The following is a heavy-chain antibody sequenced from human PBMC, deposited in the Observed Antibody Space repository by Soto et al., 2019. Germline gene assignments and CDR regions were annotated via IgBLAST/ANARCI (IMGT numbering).Heavy chain of an antibody. Sequence: EVQLAESGGGLVQPGGSLRLSCAASGFTFSDHYMDWVRQAPGKGLEWVGRSRDKVHSHTTEYAASVKGRFTISRGDSGNSLYLQVNSLKAEDTAVYYCARGVVSTGYFDYWGQGTLVTVTS. J-gene: IGHJ4*02. V-gene: IGHV3-72*01. CDR1: GFTFSDHY. CDR2: SRDKVHSHTT. D-gene: IGHD5-12*01. CDR3: ARGVVSTGYFDY.